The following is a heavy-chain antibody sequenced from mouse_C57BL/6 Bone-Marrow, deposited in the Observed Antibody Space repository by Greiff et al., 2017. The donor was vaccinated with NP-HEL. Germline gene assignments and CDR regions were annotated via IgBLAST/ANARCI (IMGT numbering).Heavy chain of an antibody. Sequence: QVQLKESGPGILQPSQSLSLTCSFSGFSLSTFGMGVGWIRQPSGKGLEWLAHIWWDDDKYYNPALKSRLTISKDTSKNQVFLKIAKVDTADTATYYCARIAYWDTEVWFAYWGQGTLVTVSA. J-gene: IGHJ3*01. V-gene: IGHV8-8*01. D-gene: IGHD4-1*01. CDR3: ARIAYWDTEVWFAY. CDR2: IWWDDDK. CDR1: GFSLSTFGMG.